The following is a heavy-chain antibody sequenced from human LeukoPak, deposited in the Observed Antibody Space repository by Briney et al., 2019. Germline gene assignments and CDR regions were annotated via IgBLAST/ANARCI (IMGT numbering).Heavy chain of an antibody. CDR2: INPNSGGT. CDR3: ARDRVGNYLDY. J-gene: IGHJ4*02. CDR1: GYTFTGYY. V-gene: IGHV1-2*02. D-gene: IGHD4-11*01. Sequence: ASVKVSCKASGYTFTGYYLHWVRQAPGQGLEWMGWINPNSGGTHYAQKFQGRVIMTRDTSISTAYMELSRMRSDGTAVYYCARDRVGNYLDYWGQGTLVTVSS.